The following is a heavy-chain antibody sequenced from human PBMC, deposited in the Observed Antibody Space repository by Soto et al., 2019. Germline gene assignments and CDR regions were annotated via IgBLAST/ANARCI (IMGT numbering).Heavy chain of an antibody. D-gene: IGHD1-26*01. Sequence: WQPLRISSKGLGNSFNNLIGWVRKMTGKGLEWVGIIYPGDSDTRYSPSFQGQVTISADKSISTAYLQWSSLKASDTAMYYCARHLGAGRGVAFDIWGQGTMVTVSS. CDR2: IYPGDSDT. J-gene: IGHJ3*02. CDR3: ARHLGAGRGVAFDI. V-gene: IGHV5-51*01. CDR1: GNSFNNL.